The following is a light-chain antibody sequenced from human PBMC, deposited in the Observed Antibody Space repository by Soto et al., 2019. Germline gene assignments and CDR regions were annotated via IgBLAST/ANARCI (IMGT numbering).Light chain of an antibody. CDR3: QQSYSTPQA. V-gene: IGKV1-39*01. Sequence: DIQMTQSPSSLSASVGDRVTITCRASQSICSYLNWYHQKPGKAPKLLIYAASSLQSGVPSRFSGSGSGTDFTLTISSLQPEDFATYYCQQSYSTPQAFGQGTKVDI. CDR2: AAS. CDR1: QSICSY. J-gene: IGKJ1*01.